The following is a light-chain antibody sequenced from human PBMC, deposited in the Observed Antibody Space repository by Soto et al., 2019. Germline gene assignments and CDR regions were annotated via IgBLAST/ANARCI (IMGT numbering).Light chain of an antibody. CDR2: VNSDGGH. Sequence: QSVLTQSPSASASLGASVKLTCTLSSGHNSYAIAWHQQQPEKGPRFLMKVNSDGGHNKGDGIPDRFSGSSSGAERYLTISSLQSEDEADYFCQTWDAGIVFFGGGTKLTVL. V-gene: IGLV4-69*01. CDR1: SGHNSYA. J-gene: IGLJ2*01. CDR3: QTWDAGIVF.